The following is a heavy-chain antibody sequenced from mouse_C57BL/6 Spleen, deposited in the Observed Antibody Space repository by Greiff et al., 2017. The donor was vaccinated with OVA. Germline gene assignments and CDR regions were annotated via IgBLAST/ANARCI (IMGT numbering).Heavy chain of an antibody. CDR3: ARRAGYGSSYDWYFDV. CDR1: GFSLSTSGMG. D-gene: IGHD1-1*01. CDR2: IYWDADK. J-gene: IGHJ1*03. V-gene: IGHV8-12*01. Sequence: QVTLKESGPGILQSSQTLSLTCSFSGFSLSTSGMGVSWIRQPSGKGLEWLAHIYWDADKRYNPSLKSRLTISKDTSRNQVFLKITSVDTADTATYYCARRAGYGSSYDWYFDVWGTGTTVTVYS.